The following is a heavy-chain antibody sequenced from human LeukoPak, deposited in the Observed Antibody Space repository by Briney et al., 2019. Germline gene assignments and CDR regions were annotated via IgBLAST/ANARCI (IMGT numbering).Heavy chain of an antibody. J-gene: IGHJ6*03. CDR1: GYTFTGDY. V-gene: IGHV1-2*02. CDR2: INTTSGGT. Sequence: SVNASCKASGYTFTGDYIHLVAQAPGQGREGRGWINTTSGGTHYDQRFQGRVTMTGDTSISTVYMEVSGLRCDDTAVYYCASPGRNEDYYYMDVWSKGTTVTVS. CDR3: ASPGRNEDYYYMDV. D-gene: IGHD1-1*01.